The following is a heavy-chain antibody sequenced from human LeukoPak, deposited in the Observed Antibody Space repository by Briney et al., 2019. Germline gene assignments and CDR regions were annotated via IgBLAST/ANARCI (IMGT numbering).Heavy chain of an antibody. Sequence: GGSLRLSCAASGFTFSSYGMHWVRQAPGKGREWVAVISYDGTTKYYADSVKGRFTISRDNSKNTLYLQMNSLRAEDTAVYYCAKLRFLEWLSDYWGQGTLVTVSS. J-gene: IGHJ4*02. CDR2: ISYDGTTK. V-gene: IGHV3-30*18. D-gene: IGHD3-3*01. CDR3: AKLRFLEWLSDY. CDR1: GFTFSSYG.